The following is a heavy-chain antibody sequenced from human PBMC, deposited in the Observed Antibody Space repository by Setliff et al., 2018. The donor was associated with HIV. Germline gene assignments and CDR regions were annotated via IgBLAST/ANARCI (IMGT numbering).Heavy chain of an antibody. CDR2: ISTSSSFM. Sequence: PGGSLRLSCATSGFTFNSYGINWVRQAPGKGLEWVSSISTSSSFMYYADSVKGRFTISRDNAKNSLYLQMNSLRAEDTAVYYCARGSRSGHYTTDYFDYWGQGTLVTV. V-gene: IGHV3-21*01. CDR1: GFTFNSYG. CDR3: ARGSRSGHYTTDYFDY. D-gene: IGHD3-22*01. J-gene: IGHJ4*02.